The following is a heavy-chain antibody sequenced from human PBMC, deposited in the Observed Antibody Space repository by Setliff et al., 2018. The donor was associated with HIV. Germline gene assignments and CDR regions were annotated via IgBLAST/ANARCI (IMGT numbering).Heavy chain of an antibody. D-gene: IGHD6-13*01. J-gene: IGHJ6*03. CDR2: INHSGTT. CDR3: ARGRDASTWYLSHFYSYYYLDV. V-gene: IGHV4-34*01. Sequence: ASETLSLTCTVSGGPLSGYFWTWIRQTPDKGLEWIGDINHSGTTNYNLSLKSRTTLSLDTSKNQLSLKLTSVVAADTGLYFCARGRDASTWYLSHFYSYYYLDVWGNGTTVTVS. CDR1: GGPLSGYF.